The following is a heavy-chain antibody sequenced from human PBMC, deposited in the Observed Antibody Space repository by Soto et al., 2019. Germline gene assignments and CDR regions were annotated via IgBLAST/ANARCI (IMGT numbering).Heavy chain of an antibody. CDR3: ARGGVSNYYGTEV. CDR2: TIPIFGTA. J-gene: IGHJ6*02. V-gene: IGHV1-69*01. Sequence: QVQLVQSGAEVKKPGSSVKVSCKASGGTFSSYAISWVRQAPGQGLEWMGGTIPIFGTANYAQQFQGRVTITADESTSAAYMELISLRSEDTAVYYCARGGVSNYYGTEVWGRGTTVTVSS. CDR1: GGTFSSYA. D-gene: IGHD2-8*01.